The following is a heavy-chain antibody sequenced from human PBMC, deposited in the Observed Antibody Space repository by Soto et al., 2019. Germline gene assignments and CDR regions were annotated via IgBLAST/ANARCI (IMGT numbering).Heavy chain of an antibody. CDR1: GASITTDGHY. J-gene: IGHJ5*02. CDR2: IYHTGIT. CDR3: ARGDEGVLTSKFDP. D-gene: IGHD6-13*01. V-gene: IGHV4-31*03. Sequence: QVQLQESGPGLVKPSQTLSLTCTVSGASITTDGHYWSWIRHHPGKGLEWIGYIYHTGITYYNPSLKSRLILSVDTSENHFSLKLSSVTAADTAVYYCARGDEGVLTSKFDPWGQGTLVTVSS.